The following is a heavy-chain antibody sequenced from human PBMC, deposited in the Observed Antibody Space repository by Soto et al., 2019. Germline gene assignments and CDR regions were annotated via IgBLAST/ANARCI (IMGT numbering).Heavy chain of an antibody. Sequence: ASVKVSCKASGYTFTSYAMHWVRQAPGQRLEWMGWINAGNGNTKYSQKFQGRVTITRDTSASTAYMELSSLRSEDTAVYYCARDLDEIVVVAADTKNTEGGFDYWGQGTLVTVSS. CDR2: INAGNGNT. CDR3: ARDLDEIVVVAADTKNTEGGFDY. CDR1: GYTFTSYA. V-gene: IGHV1-3*01. J-gene: IGHJ4*02. D-gene: IGHD2-15*01.